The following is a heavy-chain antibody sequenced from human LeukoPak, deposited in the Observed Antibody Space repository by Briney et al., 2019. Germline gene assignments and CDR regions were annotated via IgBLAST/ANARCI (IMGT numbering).Heavy chain of an antibody. Sequence: GGSLRLSCVASGFTFSSYWMSWVRQAPGKGLEWVANIKQDGSEKYYVDSVKGRFTISRDNAKNSLYLQMNSLRAEDTAVYYCARQKYFYDSSAYGAFDYWGQGTLVTVSS. CDR3: ARQKYFYDSSAYGAFDY. V-gene: IGHV3-7*01. CDR2: IKQDGSEK. J-gene: IGHJ4*02. CDR1: GFTFSSYW. D-gene: IGHD3-22*01.